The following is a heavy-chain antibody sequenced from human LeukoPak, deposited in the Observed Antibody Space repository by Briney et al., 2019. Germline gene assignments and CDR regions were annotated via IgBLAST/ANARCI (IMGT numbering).Heavy chain of an antibody. Sequence: PSETLSLTCTVSGDSISTYYWSWIRQPPGKGLDWIAYIYHSWNTNYNPSLKSRVTISEDTSKNQVSLNLTSVTAADTAVYYCATYDQLLAFDNWGQGSQVTVSS. D-gene: IGHD2-2*01. CDR2: IYHSWNT. J-gene: IGHJ4*02. CDR1: GDSISTYY. V-gene: IGHV4-59*08. CDR3: ATYDQLLAFDN.